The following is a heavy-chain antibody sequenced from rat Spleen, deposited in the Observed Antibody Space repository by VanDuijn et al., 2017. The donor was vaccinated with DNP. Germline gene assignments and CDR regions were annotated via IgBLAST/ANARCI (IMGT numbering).Heavy chain of an antibody. CDR1: GFTFNNYW. J-gene: IGHJ3*01. D-gene: IGHD1-2*01. Sequence: EVQLVESGGDLVQPGRSLKVSCVVSGFTFNNYWMTWIRQVPGKGLEWVASITTSGDSTYSPDSVKGRFTISRDNAKNTLYLQMNSLRSEDTATYYCARHGYSSYRFAFWGQGTLVTVSS. CDR2: ITTSGDST. V-gene: IGHV5-31*01. CDR3: ARHGYSSYRFAF.